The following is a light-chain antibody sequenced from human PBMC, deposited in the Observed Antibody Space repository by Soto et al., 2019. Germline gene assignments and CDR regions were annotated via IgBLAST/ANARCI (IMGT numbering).Light chain of an antibody. CDR3: SSYAGSRLLV. CDR2: EGX. CDR1: SSDIGSYNL. J-gene: IGLJ3*02. V-gene: IGLV2-23*01. Sequence: QSVLTQPASVSGSPGQSITISCTGSSSDIGSYNLVSWYQQYPGKAPKLIIFEGXERPSGXXNXFSGSKSGSTASLTISGLQADDXADYFCSSYAGSRLLVFGGGTKVTVL.